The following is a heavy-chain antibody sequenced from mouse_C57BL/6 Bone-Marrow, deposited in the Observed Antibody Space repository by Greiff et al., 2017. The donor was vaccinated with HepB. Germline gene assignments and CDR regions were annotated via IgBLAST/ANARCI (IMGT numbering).Heavy chain of an antibody. V-gene: IGHV10-1*01. D-gene: IGHD1-1*01. CDR3: VRDYYGSSPWFAY. Sequence: EVKLVESGGGLVQPKGSLKLSCAASGFSFNTYAMNWVRQAPGKGLEWVARIRSKSNNYATYYADSVKDRFTISRDDSESMLYLQMNNLKTEDTAMYYCVRDYYGSSPWFAYWGQGTLVTVSA. CDR1: GFSFNTYA. J-gene: IGHJ3*01. CDR2: IRSKSNNYAT.